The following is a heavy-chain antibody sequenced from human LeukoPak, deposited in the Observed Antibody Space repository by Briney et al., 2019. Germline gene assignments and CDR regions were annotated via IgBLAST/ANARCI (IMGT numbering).Heavy chain of an antibody. D-gene: IGHD2-15*01. CDR1: GYTFTGYY. CDR2: INPNSGGT. V-gene: IGHV1-2*02. CDR3: ARTRIRINWFDP. Sequence: GASVKVSCKASGYTFTGYYMHWVRQAPGQGLEWMGWINPNSGGTNYAQKFQGRVTMTRDTSISTAYMELSMLRSDDTAVYYCARTRIRINWFDPWGQGTLVTVSS. J-gene: IGHJ5*02.